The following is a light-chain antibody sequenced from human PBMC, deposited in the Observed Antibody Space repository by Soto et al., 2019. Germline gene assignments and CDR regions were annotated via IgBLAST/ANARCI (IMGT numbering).Light chain of an antibody. V-gene: IGKV3-20*01. Sequence: EIVLTQSPGTLSLSPGERATLSCRASQSVSSSYLAWYQQKPGQAPRLLIYGASSRATGIPDRFSGSGSGTDFTLTISRLEPEDFAVYYCQQRVTFGPGTKVEIK. CDR1: QSVSSSY. J-gene: IGKJ3*01. CDR2: GAS. CDR3: QQRVT.